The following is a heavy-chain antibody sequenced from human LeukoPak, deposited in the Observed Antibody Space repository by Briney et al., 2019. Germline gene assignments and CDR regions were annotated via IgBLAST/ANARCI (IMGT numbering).Heavy chain of an antibody. D-gene: IGHD3-10*01. J-gene: IGHJ4*02. Sequence: SETLSLTCTVSGGSISSSSYYWGWIRQPPGKGLEWIGYIYYSGSTNYNPSLRSRVTILVDTSKNQFSLKLRSVTAADTAVYYCARSHGSGSYYNLNDYWGQGTLVTVSS. CDR3: ARSHGSGSYYNLNDY. CDR1: GGSISSSSYY. V-gene: IGHV4-61*05. CDR2: IYYSGST.